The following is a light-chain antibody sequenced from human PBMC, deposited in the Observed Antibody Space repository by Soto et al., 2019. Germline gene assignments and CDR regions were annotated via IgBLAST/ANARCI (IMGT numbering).Light chain of an antibody. CDR1: QRVSSY. Sequence: EIVLTQSPATLSLSPGERAPLSCRASQRVSSYLAWYQQKPGQAPRLLIYDASNRATGIPARFSGSGSGTDFTLTISSLEPEDFAVYYCQQRSNWLLTFGGGTKVEIK. CDR3: QQRSNWLLT. J-gene: IGKJ4*01. CDR2: DAS. V-gene: IGKV3-11*01.